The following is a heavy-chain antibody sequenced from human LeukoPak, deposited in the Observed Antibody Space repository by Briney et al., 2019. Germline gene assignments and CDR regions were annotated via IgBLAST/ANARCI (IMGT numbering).Heavy chain of an antibody. CDR2: ISGSGGST. CDR3: AKDRQRFAAAGTTFDY. CDR1: GFTFSSYA. Sequence: PGGSLRLSCAASGFTFSSYAMSWVRQAPGKGLEWVSAISGSGGSTYYADSVKGRFTISRDNSKNTLYLQMNSLRAENTAVYYCAKDRQRFAAAGTTFDYWGQGTLVTVSS. D-gene: IGHD6-13*01. V-gene: IGHV3-23*01. J-gene: IGHJ4*02.